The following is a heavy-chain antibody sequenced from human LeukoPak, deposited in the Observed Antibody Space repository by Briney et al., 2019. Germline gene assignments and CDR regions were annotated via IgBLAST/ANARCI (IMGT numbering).Heavy chain of an antibody. D-gene: IGHD3-22*01. J-gene: IGHJ4*02. V-gene: IGHV3-66*01. CDR2: IYSGDTT. Sequence: GGCLRLSCAASGFTVSTNYMSWDRQAPGKGLEWVSVIYSGDTTFYADSVRGKFTISRDNSKNTLYLQMNSLRAEDTAVYYCRYYDRSGSQSDHWGQGAIVSASS. CDR3: RYYDRSGSQSDH. CDR1: GFTVSTNY.